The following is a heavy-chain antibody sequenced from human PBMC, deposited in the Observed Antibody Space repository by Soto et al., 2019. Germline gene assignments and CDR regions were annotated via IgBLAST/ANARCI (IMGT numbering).Heavy chain of an antibody. Sequence: QVQLMQSGAEVKKPGASVKVSCKASGDTFTDYYIHWVRQAPGQGLEWMGTVNPSGGHTTYAQHFLGRATMTRDTSSSTLYMELTRLTSDDTAIYYCARGGHVVVVTAAVDYWCQGTLVTVSS. CDR1: GDTFTDYY. CDR3: ARGGHVVVVTAAVDY. D-gene: IGHD2-21*02. CDR2: VNPSGGHT. J-gene: IGHJ4*02. V-gene: IGHV1-46*01.